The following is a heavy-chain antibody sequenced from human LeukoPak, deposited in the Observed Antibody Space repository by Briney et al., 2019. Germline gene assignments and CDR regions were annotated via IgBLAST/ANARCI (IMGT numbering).Heavy chain of an antibody. D-gene: IGHD4-17*01. CDR1: GFTFSSYA. CDR3: AKYLRATVTTRDAFDI. J-gene: IGHJ3*02. V-gene: IGHV3-23*01. Sequence: PGGSLRLSCAASGFTFSSYAMSWVRQAPGKGLEWVSAISGSGGSTYYADSAKGRFTISRDNSKNTLYLQMNSLRAEDTAVYYCAKYLRATVTTRDAFDIWGQGTMVTVSS. CDR2: ISGSGGST.